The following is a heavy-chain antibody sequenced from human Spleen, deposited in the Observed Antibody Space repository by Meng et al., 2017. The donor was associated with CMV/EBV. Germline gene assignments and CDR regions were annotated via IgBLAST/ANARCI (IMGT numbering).Heavy chain of an antibody. CDR3: ARGKAGSTLSYYFDY. V-gene: IGHV3-21*01. CDR1: GFSFSSYS. CDR2: ISTSSSYI. D-gene: IGHD3-16*02. Sequence: SGFSFSSYSMNWVRQAPGKGLEWVSSISTSSSYIYYADSMKGRFTISRDNVKNSLSLQMSRLRAEDTAVYYCARGKAGSTLSYYFDYWGQGTLVTVSS. J-gene: IGHJ4*02.